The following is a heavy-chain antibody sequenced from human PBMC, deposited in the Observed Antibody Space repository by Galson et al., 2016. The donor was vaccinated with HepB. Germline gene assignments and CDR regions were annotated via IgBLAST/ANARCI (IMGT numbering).Heavy chain of an antibody. CDR2: ISGAGTA. CDR3: FRVPRYYADYSSGVGDC. D-gene: IGHD4-17*01. J-gene: IGHJ4*02. Sequence: SLRLSCAASGFPFSSYAMSWVRQAPGKRLAWVSTISGAGTASYAYSVKGRFTISRDNSKNTLDLQMDSLRVEDTALYFCFRVPRYYADYSSGVGDCWGQGTLLTGSS. V-gene: IGHV3-23*01. CDR1: GFPFSSYA.